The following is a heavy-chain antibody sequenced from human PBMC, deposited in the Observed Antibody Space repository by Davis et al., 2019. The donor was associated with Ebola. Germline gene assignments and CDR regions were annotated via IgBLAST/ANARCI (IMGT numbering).Heavy chain of an antibody. CDR1: GYTFSMYG. D-gene: IGHD1-26*01. CDR2: ISAYTANT. J-gene: IGHJ4*02. V-gene: IGHV1-18*01. CDR3: ARMTPIGSGSLFDN. Sequence: ASVKVSCKTSGYTFSMYGISWVRQAPGQGLEWMGWISAYTANTNYVDNLQGRVTMTTDTSTGTAYMELTSLKSDDTAVYYCARMTPIGSGSLFDNWGQGTLVIVSS.